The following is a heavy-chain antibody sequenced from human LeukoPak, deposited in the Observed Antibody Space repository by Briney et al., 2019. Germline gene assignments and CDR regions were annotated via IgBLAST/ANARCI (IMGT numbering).Heavy chain of an antibody. CDR2: IYHSGST. CDR1: GYSISSGYY. Sequence: SETLSLTCTVSGYSISSGYYWGRIRQPPGKGLEWIGSIYHSGSTYYNPSPKSRVTISVDTSKNQFSLKLSSVTAADTAVYYCARDLAYCGGDCYSWGQGTLVTVSS. D-gene: IGHD2-21*01. V-gene: IGHV4-38-2*02. J-gene: IGHJ5*02. CDR3: ARDLAYCGGDCYS.